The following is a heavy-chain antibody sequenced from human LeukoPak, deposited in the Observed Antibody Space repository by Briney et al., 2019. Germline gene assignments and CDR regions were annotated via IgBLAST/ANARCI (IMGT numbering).Heavy chain of an antibody. CDR3: ARGLPKNSNWFDP. J-gene: IGHJ5*02. CDR1: GGSFSGYY. Sequence: PSETLSLTCAVYGGSFSGYYWSWIRQPPGKGLEWIGEINHSGSTNYNPSLKSRVTISVDTSKNQFSLKLSSVTAADTAVYYCARGLPKNSNWFDPWGQGTLVTVSS. V-gene: IGHV4-34*01. CDR2: INHSGST.